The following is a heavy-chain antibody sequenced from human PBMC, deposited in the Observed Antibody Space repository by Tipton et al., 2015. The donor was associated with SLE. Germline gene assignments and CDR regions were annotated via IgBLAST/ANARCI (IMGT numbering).Heavy chain of an antibody. CDR1: GFSFSSSG. V-gene: IGHV3-23*01. J-gene: IGHJ5*02. CDR2: ITISGGRT. CDR3: AREGVDGSWYDL. D-gene: IGHD5-24*01. Sequence: SLRLSCAASGFSFSSSGMTWVRQAPGKGLEWVSAITISGGRTYYADSVRGRFTISRDNSKNTLYLQMSSLRAEDTAVYYCAREGVDGSWYDLWGQGTMVTASS.